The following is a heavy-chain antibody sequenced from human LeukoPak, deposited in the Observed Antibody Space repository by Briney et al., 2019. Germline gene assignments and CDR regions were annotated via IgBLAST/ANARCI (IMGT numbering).Heavy chain of an antibody. Sequence: GGSLRLSCTASGFTFSDYHMRWIRQAPGKGLEWVSYISSSGSKVYYADSVKGRFTISRDNAKNSLYLQMNSLRAEDTAVYYCASSCSSSRFDYWGREPWSPSPQ. V-gene: IGHV3-11*04. CDR1: GFTFSDYH. CDR2: ISSSGSKV. CDR3: ASSCSSSRFDY. D-gene: IGHD6-6*01. J-gene: IGHJ4*02.